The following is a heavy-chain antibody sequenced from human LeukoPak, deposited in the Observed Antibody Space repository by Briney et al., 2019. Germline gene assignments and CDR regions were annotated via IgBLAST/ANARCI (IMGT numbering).Heavy chain of an antibody. Sequence: GGSLRLSCAASGFTFSSYSMNWVRQAPGKGLEWVSSISSSSSYIYYADSVKGRFTISRDNAKNSLYLQMNSLRAEDTAVYYCARDLLTKPYEKMPAYFDYWGQGTLVTVSS. CDR1: GFTFSSYS. D-gene: IGHD2-8*01. V-gene: IGHV3-21*01. J-gene: IGHJ4*02. CDR2: ISSSSSYI. CDR3: ARDLLTKPYEKMPAYFDY.